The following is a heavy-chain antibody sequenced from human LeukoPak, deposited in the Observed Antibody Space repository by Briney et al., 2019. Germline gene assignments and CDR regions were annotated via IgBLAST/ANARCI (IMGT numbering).Heavy chain of an antibody. V-gene: IGHV3-66*01. Sequence: GGSLRLSCAPSGFTVSNTYMSWVRQAPTKGLEWVSIISGGGDTFYAGSVKGRFTISRDTSKNTLYLQMNSLRAEDTAVYYCAGRGSGHYYGMNVWGQGTTVTVSS. CDR3: AGRGSGHYYGMNV. D-gene: IGHD3-10*01. CDR1: GFTVSNTY. J-gene: IGHJ6*02. CDR2: ISGGGDT.